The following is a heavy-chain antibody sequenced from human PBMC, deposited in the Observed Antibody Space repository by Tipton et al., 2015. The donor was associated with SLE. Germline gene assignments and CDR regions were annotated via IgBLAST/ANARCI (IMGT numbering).Heavy chain of an antibody. V-gene: IGHV4-31*03. D-gene: IGHD6-19*01. Sequence: TLSLTCTVSGVSITSGGYYWSWTRQHPGTGLEWIGYIFYSGSTNYNPSLKSRITISVDTSKNQFSLKLRSVTAADTAVYYCARGSGLGYSSGWSFDYWGQGTLVTVSS. J-gene: IGHJ4*02. CDR1: GVSITSGGYY. CDR2: IFYSGST. CDR3: ARGSGLGYSSGWSFDY.